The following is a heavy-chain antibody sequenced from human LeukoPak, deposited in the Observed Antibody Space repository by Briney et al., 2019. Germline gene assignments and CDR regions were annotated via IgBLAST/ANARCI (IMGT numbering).Heavy chain of an antibody. D-gene: IGHD3-22*01. J-gene: IGHJ3*02. CDR3: ARDGDYYDSSAHDAFDI. V-gene: IGHV4-39*02. Sequence: SETLSLTCTVSGGSISSGSYYWAWIRQPPGKGLEWIGSISYSGSTYYNPSLKGRDTISVDTSKNQFSLKLSSVTATDTAVYYCARDGDYYDSSAHDAFDIWGQGTMVTVSS. CDR2: ISYSGST. CDR1: GGSISSGSYY.